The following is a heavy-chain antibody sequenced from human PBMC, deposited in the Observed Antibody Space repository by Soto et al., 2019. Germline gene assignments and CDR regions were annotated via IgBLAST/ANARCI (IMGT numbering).Heavy chain of an antibody. V-gene: IGHV3-33*01. CDR2: IWYDGSNK. CDR1: GFTFSSYG. Sequence: SCAASGFTFSSYGMHWVRQAPGKGLEWVAVIWYDGSNKYYADSVKGRFTISRDNSKNTLYLQMNSLRAEDTAVYYCAREGIGGWFDPWGQGTLVTVSS. CDR3: AREGIGGWFDP. J-gene: IGHJ5*02. D-gene: IGHD6-13*01.